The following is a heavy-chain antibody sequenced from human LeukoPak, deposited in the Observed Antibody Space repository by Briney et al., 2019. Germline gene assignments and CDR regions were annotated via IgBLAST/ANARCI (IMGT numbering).Heavy chain of an antibody. J-gene: IGHJ4*02. D-gene: IGHD3-10*01. CDR2: MSGSGGST. V-gene: IGHV3-23*01. CDR3: AKNKGYGSGRIGEIDY. CDR1: GFTVSSNY. Sequence: GGSLRLSCAASGFTVSSNYMSWVRQAPGKGLEWVSGMSGSGGSTYYADSVKGRFTISRDNSKNTLYLQMNSLRAEDTAVYYCAKNKGYGSGRIGEIDYWGQGTLVTVSS.